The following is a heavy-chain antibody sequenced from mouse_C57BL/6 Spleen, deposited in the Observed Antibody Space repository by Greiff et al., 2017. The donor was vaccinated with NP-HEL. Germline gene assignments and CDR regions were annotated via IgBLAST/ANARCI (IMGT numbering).Heavy chain of an antibody. Sequence: VQLQQSGPELVKPGASVKISCKASGYTFTDYYINWVKQRPGQGLEWIGWIFPGSGSTYYNEKFKGKATLTVDKSSSTAYMLLSSLTSEDSAVYFCAGRRNYGSSYWYFDVWGTGTTVTVSS. V-gene: IGHV1-75*01. J-gene: IGHJ1*03. D-gene: IGHD1-1*01. CDR1: GYTFTDYY. CDR3: AGRRNYGSSYWYFDV. CDR2: IFPGSGST.